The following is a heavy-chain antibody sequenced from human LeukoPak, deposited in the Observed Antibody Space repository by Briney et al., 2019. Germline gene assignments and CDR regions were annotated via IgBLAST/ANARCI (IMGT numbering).Heavy chain of an antibody. CDR3: AREAEDDFWSGYWEF. CDR2: IIPIFGTA. CDR1: GGTFSSYA. V-gene: IGHV1-69*05. Sequence: SVKVSCKASGGTFSSYAISWVRQDPGQGLEWMGRIIPIFGTANYAQKFQGRVTITTDESTSTAYMELSSLRSEDTAVYYCAREAEDDFWSGYWEFWGQGTLVTVSS. D-gene: IGHD3-3*01. J-gene: IGHJ4*02.